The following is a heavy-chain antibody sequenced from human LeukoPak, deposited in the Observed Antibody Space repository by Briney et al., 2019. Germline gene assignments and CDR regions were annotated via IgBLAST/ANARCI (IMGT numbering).Heavy chain of an antibody. V-gene: IGHV4-61*02. Sequence: PSETLSLTCTVSGGSTSSGSYYWSWIRQPAGKGLEWIGRIYTSGSTNYNPSLKSRVTISVDTSKNQFSLKLSSVTAADTAVYYCARGDDTGAYDYWGQGTLVTVSS. CDR2: IYTSGST. J-gene: IGHJ4*02. CDR1: GGSTSSGSYY. CDR3: ARGDDTGAYDY. D-gene: IGHD1-1*01.